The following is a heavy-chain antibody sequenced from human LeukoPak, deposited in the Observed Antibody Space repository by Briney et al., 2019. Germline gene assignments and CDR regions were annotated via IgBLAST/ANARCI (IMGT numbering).Heavy chain of an antibody. D-gene: IGHD5-12*01. V-gene: IGHV4-39*07. CDR3: ARAPSGYDWRYGMDV. CDR1: GGSISSSSYY. Sequence: PSETLSLTCTVSGGSISSSSYYWGWIRQPPGKGLEWIGSIYYSGSTYYNPSLKSRVTISVDTSKNQFSLKLSSVTAADTAVYYCARAPSGYDWRYGMDVWGQGTTVTVSS. J-gene: IGHJ6*02. CDR2: IYYSGST.